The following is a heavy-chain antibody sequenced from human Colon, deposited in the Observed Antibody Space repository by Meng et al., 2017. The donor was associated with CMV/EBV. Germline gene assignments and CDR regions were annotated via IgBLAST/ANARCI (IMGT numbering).Heavy chain of an antibody. D-gene: IGHD2-2*01. Sequence: ASVKVSCKTSGYTFNNFGISWVRQAPGQGLEWLAWISTYNGDTYYAQNFQGRVTMTTDSSTNTAYMELRSLTSDDTAVYYCARDRLEVAPSAVDNDAFNIWGQGTMVTVSS. J-gene: IGHJ3*02. V-gene: IGHV1-18*01. CDR1: GYTFNNFG. CDR3: ARDRLEVAPSAVDNDAFNI. CDR2: ISTYNGDT.